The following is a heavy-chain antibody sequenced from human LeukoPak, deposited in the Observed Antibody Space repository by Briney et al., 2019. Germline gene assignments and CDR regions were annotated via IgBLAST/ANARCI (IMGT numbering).Heavy chain of an antibody. D-gene: IGHD5-12*01. Sequence: ASVKVSCKASGYTFTSYGISWVRQAPGQGLEWMGWISAYNGNTNYAQKLQGRVTMTTDTSTSTAYMELRSLRSDDTAVYYCARVASVWIKDYYYYMDVWGKGTTVTVSS. V-gene: IGHV1-18*01. J-gene: IGHJ6*03. CDR2: ISAYNGNT. CDR1: GYTFTSYG. CDR3: ARVASVWIKDYYYYMDV.